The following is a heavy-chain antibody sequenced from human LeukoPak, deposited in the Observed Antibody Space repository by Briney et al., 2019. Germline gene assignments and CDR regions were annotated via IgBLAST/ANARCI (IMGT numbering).Heavy chain of an antibody. Sequence: SETLSLTCSVSGVSISSYYWSWIRQPPGKGLEWIGYIYYSGSTNYNPSLKSRVTISVDTSKNQFSLKLSSVTAADTAVYYWARAKRSPQPRPYYYMDVWGKGTTVTVSS. D-gene: IGHD5-24*01. V-gene: IGHV4-59*01. J-gene: IGHJ6*03. CDR1: GVSISSYY. CDR3: ARAKRSPQPRPYYYMDV. CDR2: IYYSGST.